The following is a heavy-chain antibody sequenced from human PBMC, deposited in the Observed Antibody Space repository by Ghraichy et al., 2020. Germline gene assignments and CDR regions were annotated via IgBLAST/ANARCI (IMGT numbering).Heavy chain of an antibody. CDR2: INSDGSST. Sequence: GGSLRLSCAGSGFTFSSYWMHWVRQAPGKGLVWVSRINSDGSSTTYADSVKGRFTISRDNAKNTVYLQMNSLRDEDTAVYYCARGAWELPLDLWGQGTPVTVSS. D-gene: IGHD1-26*01. V-gene: IGHV3-74*01. J-gene: IGHJ5*02. CDR3: ARGAWELPLDL. CDR1: GFTFSSYW.